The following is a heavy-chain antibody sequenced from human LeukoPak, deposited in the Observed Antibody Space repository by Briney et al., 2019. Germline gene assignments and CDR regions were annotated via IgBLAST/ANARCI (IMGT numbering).Heavy chain of an antibody. Sequence: SETLSLTCTVSGGSISSSSYYWGWLRQPPGKGLEWIGSIYCSGSTYYNPSLKSRVTISVDTSKNQFSLKLSSVTAADTAVYYCARRGTRLLDYWGQGTLVTVSS. CDR1: GGSISSSSYY. V-gene: IGHV4-39*01. CDR2: IYCSGST. CDR3: ARRGTRLLDY. D-gene: IGHD3-16*01. J-gene: IGHJ4*02.